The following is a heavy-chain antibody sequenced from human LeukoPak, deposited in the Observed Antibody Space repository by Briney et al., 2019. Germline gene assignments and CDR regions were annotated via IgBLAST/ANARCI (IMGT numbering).Heavy chain of an antibody. CDR2: IYYGQTI. CDR1: AASISSSSHH. V-gene: IGHV4-39*01. CDR3: ARGQNDSSNNWFDP. D-gene: IGHD3-22*01. J-gene: IGHJ5*02. Sequence: NPSETLSLTCTISAASISSSSHHWGWIRQSPGKGLEWIGSIYYGQTIYYNPSLNSRVTISVVTSKDQFTLQLNSVTAADTAVYYCARGQNDSSNNWFDPWGQGTLVTVSS.